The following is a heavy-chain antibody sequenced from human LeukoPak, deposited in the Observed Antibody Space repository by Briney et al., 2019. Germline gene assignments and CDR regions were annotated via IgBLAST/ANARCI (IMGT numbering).Heavy chain of an antibody. CDR3: ARGPTYFSRAYFDC. CDR1: GGSISNYY. J-gene: IGHJ4*02. D-gene: IGHD2-21*01. CDR2: IYSSGST. Sequence: SETLSLTCTVSGGSISNYYWSWIRQSAGKGLEWIGRIYSSGSTNYNPSLKSRVTMSVDTSKNQFSLNLSSVTAADTAVYYCARGPTYFSRAYFDCWGQRTLVTVSS. V-gene: IGHV4-4*07.